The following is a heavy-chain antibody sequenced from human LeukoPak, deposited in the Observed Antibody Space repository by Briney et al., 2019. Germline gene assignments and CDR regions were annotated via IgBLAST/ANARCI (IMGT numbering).Heavy chain of an antibody. D-gene: IGHD3-10*01. J-gene: IGHJ4*02. CDR2: IGGSSDST. CDR1: GFTFNSYG. V-gene: IGHV3-23*01. CDR3: AKLDFYVSGSYSRSHDF. Sequence: GGSLRLSCAASGFTFNSYGMTWVRQALGKGLEWVSAIGGSSDSTYYADSVKGRFTISRDNSKNTLYVQMNSLRADDTAIYYCAKLDFYVSGSYSRSHDFWGQGTLVIVSS.